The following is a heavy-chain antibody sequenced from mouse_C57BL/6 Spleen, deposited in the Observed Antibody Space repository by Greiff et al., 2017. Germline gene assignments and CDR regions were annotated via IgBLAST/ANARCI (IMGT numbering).Heavy chain of an antibody. CDR1: GYSFTGYY. V-gene: IGHV1-42*01. Sequence: EVKLMESGPELVKPGASVKISCKASGYSFTGYYMNWVKQSPEKSLEWIGEINPSTGGTTYNQKFKAKATLTVDKSSSTAYMQLKSLTSEDSAVYYCARGTGTGGCAYWGQGTLVTVSA. CDR2: INPSTGGT. J-gene: IGHJ3*01. D-gene: IGHD4-1*01. CDR3: ARGTGTGGCAY.